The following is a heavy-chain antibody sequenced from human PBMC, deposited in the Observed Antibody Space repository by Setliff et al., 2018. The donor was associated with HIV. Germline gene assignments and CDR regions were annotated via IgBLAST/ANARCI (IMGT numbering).Heavy chain of an antibody. CDR3: TRDKGYAFDI. CDR2: INWNGGST. Sequence: SGGSLRLSCTASGFTFDDYGMSWVRQTPRKGLEWVSGINWNGGSTGYADSVKGRFTISRDNGYSSLYLQINSLKTEDTAVYYCTRDKGYAFDIWGQGTMVTVSS. J-gene: IGHJ3*02. V-gene: IGHV3-20*04. CDR1: GFTFDDYG. D-gene: IGHD5-18*01.